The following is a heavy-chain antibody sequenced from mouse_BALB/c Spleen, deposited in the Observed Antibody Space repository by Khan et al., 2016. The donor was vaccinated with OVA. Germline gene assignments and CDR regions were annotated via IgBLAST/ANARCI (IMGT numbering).Heavy chain of an antibody. J-gene: IGHJ2*01. Sequence: VQLKESGAELVKPGASVKLSCTLSGFNIKDTYMHWVKQRPEQGLEWIGRIDPANGNTKYDPKFQGKATITADTSSKPAYLQLSSLTSEDTAGYYCATYYYGSSRYFDYWGQGTTLTVSS. CDR1: GFNIKDTY. CDR3: ATYYYGSSRYFDY. CDR2: IDPANGNT. D-gene: IGHD1-1*01. V-gene: IGHV14-3*02.